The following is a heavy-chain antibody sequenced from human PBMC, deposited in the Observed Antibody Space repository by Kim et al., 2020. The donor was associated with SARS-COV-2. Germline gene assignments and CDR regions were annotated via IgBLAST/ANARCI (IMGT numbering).Heavy chain of an antibody. CDR3: ARDALGMTTVVTKSFDY. CDR1: GYTFTSYY. D-gene: IGHD4-17*01. CDR2: INPSGGST. V-gene: IGHV1-46*01. Sequence: ASVKVSCKASGYTFTSYYMHWVRQAPGQGLEWMGIINPSGGSTSYAQKFQGRVTMTRDTSTSTVYMELSSLRSEDTAVYYCARDALGMTTVVTKSFDYWGQGTLVTVSS. J-gene: IGHJ4*02.